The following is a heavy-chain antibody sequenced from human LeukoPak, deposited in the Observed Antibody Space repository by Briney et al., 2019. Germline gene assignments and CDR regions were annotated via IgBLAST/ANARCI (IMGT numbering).Heavy chain of an antibody. V-gene: IGHV3-7*01. Sequence: GGSLRLSCAASGFTFSDYYMSWIRQAPGKGPEWVTNIKQDGSEKYYVDSVKGRFTISRDNAKNSLYLQMNSLRAEDTAVYYCARVGQLRHFDYWGQGTLVTVSS. CDR2: IKQDGSEK. J-gene: IGHJ4*02. CDR3: ARVGQLRHFDY. CDR1: GFTFSDYY. D-gene: IGHD6-6*01.